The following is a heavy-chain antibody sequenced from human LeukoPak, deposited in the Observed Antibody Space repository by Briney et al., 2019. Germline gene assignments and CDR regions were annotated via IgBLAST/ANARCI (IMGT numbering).Heavy chain of an antibody. J-gene: IGHJ6*03. D-gene: IGHD3-10*01. CDR3: ARLGYGSGSYYYYYMDV. Sequence: NPSETLSLTCAVYGGSFSGYYWSWIRQPPGKGLEWIGEINHSGSTNYNPSLKSRVTISVDTSKNQFSLKLSSVTAADTAVYYCARLGYGSGSYYYYYMDVWGKGTTVTISS. CDR1: GGSFSGYY. V-gene: IGHV4-34*01. CDR2: INHSGST.